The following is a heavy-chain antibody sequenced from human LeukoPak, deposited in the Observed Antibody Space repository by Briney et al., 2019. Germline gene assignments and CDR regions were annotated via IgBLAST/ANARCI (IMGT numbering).Heavy chain of an antibody. CDR3: ARDGVRSDCGGDCFSYNWFDP. Sequence: PGGSLRLSCAASGFTFGSYAMSWVRQAPGKGLEWVSSISSSSYIYYADSVKGRFTISRDNAKNSLYLQMNSLRAEDTAVYYCARDGVRSDCGGDCFSYNWFDPWGQGTLVTVSS. CDR2: ISSSSYI. D-gene: IGHD2-21*02. CDR1: GFTFGSYA. V-gene: IGHV3-21*01. J-gene: IGHJ5*02.